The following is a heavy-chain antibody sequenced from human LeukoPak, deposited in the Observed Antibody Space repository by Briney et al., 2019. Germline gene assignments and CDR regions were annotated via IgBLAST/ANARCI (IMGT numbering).Heavy chain of an antibody. D-gene: IGHD3-22*01. CDR1: GFTFSGSA. CDR3: TGLPYYYDSSGYPFNDY. Sequence: GGSLRLSCAASGFTFSGSAMHWVRQASGKGLEWVGRIRSKANSYATAYAASVKGRFTISRDDSKNTAYLQMNSLKTEDTAVYYCTGLPYYYDSSGYPFNDYWGQGTLVTVSS. J-gene: IGHJ4*02. CDR2: IRSKANSYAT. V-gene: IGHV3-73*01.